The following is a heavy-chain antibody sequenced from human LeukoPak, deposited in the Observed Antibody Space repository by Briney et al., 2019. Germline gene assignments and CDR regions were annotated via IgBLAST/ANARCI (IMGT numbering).Heavy chain of an antibody. CDR2: ISWNSGSI. CDR3: AKGARDQLLNGDAFDI. CDR1: GFTFDDYA. Sequence: PGRSLRLSCAASGFTFDDYAMLWVRQAPGKGLEWVSGISWNSGSIGYADSVKGRFTISRDNAKNSLYLQMNSLRAEDMALYYCAKGARDQLLNGDAFDIWGQGTMVTVSS. J-gene: IGHJ3*02. V-gene: IGHV3-9*03. D-gene: IGHD2-2*01.